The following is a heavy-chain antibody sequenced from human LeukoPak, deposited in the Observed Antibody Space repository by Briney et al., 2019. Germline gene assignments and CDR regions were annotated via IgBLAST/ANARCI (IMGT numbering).Heavy chain of an antibody. J-gene: IGHJ6*04. CDR1: GFTFSSYA. CDR3: ARDRVLSSSWQGNGYYYGMDV. CDR2: ISYDGSNK. D-gene: IGHD6-13*01. Sequence: GGSLRLSCAASGFTFSSYAMHWVRQAPGKGLEWVAVISYDGSNKYYADYVKGRFTISRDNSKNTLYLQMNSLRAEDTAVYYCARDRVLSSSWQGNGYYYGMDVWGKGTTVTVSS. V-gene: IGHV3-30*04.